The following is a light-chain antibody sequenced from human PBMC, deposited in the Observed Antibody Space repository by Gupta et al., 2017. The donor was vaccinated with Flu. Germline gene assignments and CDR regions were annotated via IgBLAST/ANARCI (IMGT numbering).Light chain of an antibody. Sequence: SSLSASVGDRVTITCRASQGIRNDLGWYQQKPGKAPKLLIYAASSLQSGVPSRFSGSGSGTDFTLTISSLQPEDFATYYCLQDYNYPPWTFGQGTKVGIK. CDR1: QGIRND. CDR2: AAS. J-gene: IGKJ1*01. V-gene: IGKV1-6*01. CDR3: LQDYNYPPWT.